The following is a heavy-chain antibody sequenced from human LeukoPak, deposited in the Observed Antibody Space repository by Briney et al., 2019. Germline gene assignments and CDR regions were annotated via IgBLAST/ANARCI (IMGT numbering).Heavy chain of an antibody. Sequence: PSETLSLTCTVSGGSISSYYWSWIRQPPGKGLEWIGYIYYSGSTNYNPSLKSRVTISVDTSKNQFSLKLSSVTAADTAVYYCARGLVVGDGMDVWGQGTTVTVSS. V-gene: IGHV4-59*12. CDR1: GGSISSYY. CDR3: ARGLVVGDGMDV. CDR2: IYYSGST. J-gene: IGHJ6*02. D-gene: IGHD1-26*01.